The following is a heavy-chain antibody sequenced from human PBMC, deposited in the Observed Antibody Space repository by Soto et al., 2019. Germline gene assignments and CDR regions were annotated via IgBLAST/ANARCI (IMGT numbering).Heavy chain of an antibody. Sequence: GGSHRHSCAASGGHFISYGMHWVRQATGKGLEWVAVISYDGSNKYYADSVRGRFTISRDNSKNTLYLQMNSLRAEDTAVYYCAKDHYVDTAMVFYYYYGMDVWGQGTTVTVSS. CDR3: AKDHYVDTAMVFYYYYGMDV. D-gene: IGHD5-18*01. CDR2: ISYDGSNK. CDR1: GGHFISYG. J-gene: IGHJ6*02. V-gene: IGHV3-30*18.